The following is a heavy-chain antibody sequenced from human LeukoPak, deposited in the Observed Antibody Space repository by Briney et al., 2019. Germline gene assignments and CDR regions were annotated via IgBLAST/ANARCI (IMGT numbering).Heavy chain of an antibody. J-gene: IGHJ5*02. Sequence: SETLSLTCTVSGGSISSYYWSWIRQPPGKGLEWIGYIYYGGSTNYNPSLKSRVTISVDTSKNQFSLKLSSVTAADTAVYYCAREGRFWSGYYSGNWFDPWGQGTLVTVSS. D-gene: IGHD3-3*01. CDR3: AREGRFWSGYYSGNWFDP. V-gene: IGHV4-59*01. CDR2: IYYGGST. CDR1: GGSISSYY.